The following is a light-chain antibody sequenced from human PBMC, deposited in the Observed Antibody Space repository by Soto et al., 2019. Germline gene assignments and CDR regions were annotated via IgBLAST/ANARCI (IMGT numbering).Light chain of an antibody. Sequence: QSALTQPPSASGSPGQSVTISCTGTYSDVGASNYVSWYQQHPGKAPKLVIYEVIQRPSGVPDRFSGSRSKNTASLTVSRLQAEDEADYYCSSNVVGTNLKIFGGGTKLTVL. CDR1: YSDVGASNY. CDR3: SSNVVGTNLKI. J-gene: IGLJ2*01. CDR2: EVI. V-gene: IGLV2-8*01.